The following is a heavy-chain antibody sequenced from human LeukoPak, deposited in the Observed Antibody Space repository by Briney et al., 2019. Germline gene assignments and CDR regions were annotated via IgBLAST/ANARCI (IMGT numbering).Heavy chain of an antibody. J-gene: IGHJ4*02. V-gene: IGHV4-34*01. CDR3: ARLNCSSTSCYGDY. Sequence: SETLSLTCAVYGGSFSGYYWSWIRQPPGKGLEWIGEINHSGSTNYNPSLKSRVTISVDTSKNQFYLKLSSVTAADTAVYYCARLNCSSTSCYGDYWGQGTLVTVSS. D-gene: IGHD2-2*01. CDR1: GGSFSGYY. CDR2: INHSGST.